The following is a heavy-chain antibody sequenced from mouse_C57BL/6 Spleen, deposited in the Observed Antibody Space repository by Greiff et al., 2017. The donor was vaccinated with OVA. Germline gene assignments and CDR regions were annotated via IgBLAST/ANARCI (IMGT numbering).Heavy chain of an antibody. V-gene: IGHV1-64*01. CDR1: GYTFTSYW. D-gene: IGHD2-1*01. J-gene: IGHJ4*01. Sequence: QVQLQQPGAELVKPGASVKLSCKASGYTFTSYWMHWVKQRPGQGLEWIGMIHPNSGSTNYNEKFKSKATLTVDKSSSTAYMQLSSLTSEDSAVYYCARGEDGNWNYYAMDYWGQGTSVTVSS. CDR2: IHPNSGST. CDR3: ARGEDGNWNYYAMDY.